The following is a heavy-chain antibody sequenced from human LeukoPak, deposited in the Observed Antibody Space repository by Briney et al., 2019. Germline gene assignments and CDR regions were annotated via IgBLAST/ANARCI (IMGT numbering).Heavy chain of an antibody. V-gene: IGHV3-30*02. CDR2: IRYDGSNK. CDR3: ASEVEGAFGI. Sequence: PGGSLRLSCAASGFTFSSYGMHWVRQAPGKGLEWVAFIRYDGSNKYYADSVKGRFTISRDNSKNTVYLQMNSLIIEDTAVYYCASEVEGAFGIWGQGTVVTVSS. CDR1: GFTFSSYG. J-gene: IGHJ3*02. D-gene: IGHD2-15*01.